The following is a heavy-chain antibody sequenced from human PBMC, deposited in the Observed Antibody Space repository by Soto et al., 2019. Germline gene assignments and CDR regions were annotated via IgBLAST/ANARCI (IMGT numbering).Heavy chain of an antibody. D-gene: IGHD2-2*02. Sequence: GASVKVSCKASGGTFSSYAISWVRQAPGQGLEWMGGIIPIFGTANYAQKFQGRVTITADESTSTAYMELSSLRSEDTAVYYCARGPFRPAAIRANYYYGMDVWGQGTTVTVSS. CDR3: ARGPFRPAAIRANYYYGMDV. J-gene: IGHJ6*02. CDR1: GGTFSSYA. CDR2: IIPIFGTA. V-gene: IGHV1-69*13.